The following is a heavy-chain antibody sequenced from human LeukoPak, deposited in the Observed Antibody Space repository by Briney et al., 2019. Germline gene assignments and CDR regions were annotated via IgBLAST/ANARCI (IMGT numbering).Heavy chain of an antibody. CDR3: NRWTWTDRSNWIDP. CDR2: MKSKTDGGTT. J-gene: IGHJ5*02. CDR1: GFTFSNAW. D-gene: IGHD1-1*01. V-gene: IGHV3-15*01. Sequence: PGGSLRLSCVASGFTFSNAWMSWVRQAPGKGLEWVGRMKSKTDGGTTDFAAPVKGRFTISRDDSKNMMYLHMSSLKTEDTGVYYCNRWTWTDRSNWIDPWGQGTLVTVSS.